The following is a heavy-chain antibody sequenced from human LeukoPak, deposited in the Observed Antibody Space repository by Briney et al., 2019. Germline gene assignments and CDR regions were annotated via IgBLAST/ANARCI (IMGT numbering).Heavy chain of an antibody. D-gene: IGHD3-9*01. J-gene: IGHJ6*02. CDR3: ANYHRYFDWSRVEDGYV. V-gene: IGHV4-39*07. CDR2: IYYSGST. CDR1: GGSISSSTYY. Sequence: SETLSLTCTVSGGSISSSTYYWGWIRQPPGKGLEWIGSIYYSGSTYYNPSLKSRVTISVDTSKNQFSLKLSSVTAADTAVYYCANYHRYFDWSRVEDGYVWGQGTTVTVSS.